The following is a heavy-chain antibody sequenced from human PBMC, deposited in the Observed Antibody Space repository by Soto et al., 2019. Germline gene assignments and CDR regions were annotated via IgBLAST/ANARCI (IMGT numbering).Heavy chain of an antibody. CDR1: GGTFSSYA. CDR2: IIPIFGTA. V-gene: IGHV1-69*01. D-gene: IGHD3-22*01. CDR3: ARDPYYYDSSGYYSEYYFDY. Sequence: QVQLVQSGAEVKKPGSSVKVSCKASGGTFSSYAISWVRQAPRQGLQWMGGIIPIFGTANYAQKFQGRVTITAEESTSTAYMELRSLRSEDAAVYYCARDPYYYDSSGYYSEYYFDYWGQGTLVTVSS. J-gene: IGHJ4*02.